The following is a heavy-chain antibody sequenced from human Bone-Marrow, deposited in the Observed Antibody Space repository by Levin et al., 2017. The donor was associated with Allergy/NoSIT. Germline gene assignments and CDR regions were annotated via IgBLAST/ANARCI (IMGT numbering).Heavy chain of an antibody. CDR3: ARENAGPSDLWSGYRGFDY. D-gene: IGHD3-3*01. V-gene: IGHV1-18*01. J-gene: IGHJ4*02. CDR2: ISPYNGDT. Sequence: LGESLKISCRASGYTFTFYGISWVRQAPGQGLEWMGWISPYNGDTNYAQKLQGRVTMTTDTSTNIAYMELRSLRSDDTAVYYCARENAGPSDLWSGYRGFDYWGQGTLVTVSS. CDR1: GYTFTFYG.